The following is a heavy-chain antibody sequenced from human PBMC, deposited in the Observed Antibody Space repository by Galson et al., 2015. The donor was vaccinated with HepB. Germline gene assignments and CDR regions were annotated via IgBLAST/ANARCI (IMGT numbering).Heavy chain of an antibody. CDR3: AKGSLSGFMVPYYFDY. Sequence: SLRLSCAASGFTFSSYAMSWVRQAPGKGLEWVSAISGSGGSTYYADSVKGRFTISRDNSKNTLYLQMNNLRAEDTAVYYCAKGSLSGFMVPYYFDYWGQGTLVTVSS. CDR1: GFTFSSYA. V-gene: IGHV3-23*01. CDR2: ISGSGGST. D-gene: IGHD3-10*01. J-gene: IGHJ4*02.